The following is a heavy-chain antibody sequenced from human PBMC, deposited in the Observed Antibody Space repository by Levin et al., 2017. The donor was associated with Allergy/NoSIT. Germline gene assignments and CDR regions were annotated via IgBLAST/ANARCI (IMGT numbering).Heavy chain of an antibody. CDR1: GFTFNLHA. Sequence: GESLKISCVASGFTFNLHAMNWVRQAPGKGLEWISSTSGIGGTSFYADSVKGRFTISRANSNNTLYLHMNSLRVEDTAIYYCAKVGAIKITFGGQMRAPLEHWGQGTLVTVSS. CDR2: TSGIGGTS. V-gene: IGHV3-23*01. D-gene: IGHD3-16*01. CDR3: AKVGAIKITFGGQMRAPLEH. J-gene: IGHJ1*01.